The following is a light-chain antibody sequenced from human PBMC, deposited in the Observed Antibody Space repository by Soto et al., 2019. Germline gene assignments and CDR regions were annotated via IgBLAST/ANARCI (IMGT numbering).Light chain of an antibody. CDR2: GAS. Sequence: ALRMTQSPSSLSASTGDRVTITCRASQGISSYLAWYQQKPGKPPKLLIYGASTLQSDVPSRFSGSGSGTEFTLTVSSLQAEDSATYYCQQFNDYPLTFGGGTKVDIK. V-gene: IGKV1-8*01. CDR3: QQFNDYPLT. CDR1: QGISSY. J-gene: IGKJ4*01.